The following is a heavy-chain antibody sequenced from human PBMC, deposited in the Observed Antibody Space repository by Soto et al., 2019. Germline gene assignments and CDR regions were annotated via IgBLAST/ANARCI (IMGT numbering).Heavy chain of an antibody. D-gene: IGHD1-26*01. V-gene: IGHV3-30*18. CDR1: GFTCSSYD. CDR2: ISNDGSNK. J-gene: IGHJ4*02. CDR3: AKGSYSGIYSDFDY. Sequence: PGGSLRLSCAASGFTCSSYDMHWVRQAPGKGLEWVAVISNDGSNKYYADSVKGRLTISRDNSKNTLYLEMNSLRAGDTAVYYCAKGSYSGIYSDFDYWGQGTMVTVSS.